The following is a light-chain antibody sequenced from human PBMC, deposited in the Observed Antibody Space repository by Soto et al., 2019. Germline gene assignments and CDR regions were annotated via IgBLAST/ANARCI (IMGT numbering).Light chain of an antibody. CDR3: QQSYSTPHT. Sequence: DIQMTQSPSSLSASVGDRVTITCRASQSISSYLNWYQQKPGKAPKLLIYAASSLQSGVPSRFSGSGSGTDLTLSISRLQHEDCATYYCQQSYSTPHTFGQGTKLELK. CDR2: AAS. J-gene: IGKJ2*01. V-gene: IGKV1-39*01. CDR1: QSISSY.